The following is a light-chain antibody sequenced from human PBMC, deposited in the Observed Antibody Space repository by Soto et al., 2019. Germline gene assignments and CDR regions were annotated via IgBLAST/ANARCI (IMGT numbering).Light chain of an antibody. CDR2: DAS. V-gene: IGKV3-11*01. Sequence: EIVLTQSPATLSLSPGERASLTCRASKSVTSYLAWYQQKPGQAPRLLIYDASNRATGIPARFSGTGSGTDFTLTISSLEPEDFAVYYCQQRSTWPLTFGGGTNVDIK. J-gene: IGKJ4*01. CDR3: QQRSTWPLT. CDR1: KSVTSY.